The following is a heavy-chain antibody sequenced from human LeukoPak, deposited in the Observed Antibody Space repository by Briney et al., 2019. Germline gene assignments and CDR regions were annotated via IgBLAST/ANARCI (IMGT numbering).Heavy chain of an antibody. D-gene: IGHD1-1*01. CDR3: ARSIQLDPWGAFDI. CDR2: IIPILGIA. Sequence: ASVKVSCKASGGTFSSYAISWVRQAPGQGLEWMGRIIPILGIANYAQKFQGRVTITADKSTSTAYMELSSLRSEDTAVYYCARSIQLDPWGAFDIWGQGTMVTVSS. CDR1: GGTFSSYA. J-gene: IGHJ3*02. V-gene: IGHV1-69*04.